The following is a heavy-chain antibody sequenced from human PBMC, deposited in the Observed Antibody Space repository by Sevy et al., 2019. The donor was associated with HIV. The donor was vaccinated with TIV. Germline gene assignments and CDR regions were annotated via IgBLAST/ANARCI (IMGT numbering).Heavy chain of an antibody. J-gene: IGHJ4*02. Sequence: GGSLRLSCAASGFTFSSYSMNWVRQAPGKGLEWVSSISSGSSYIYYADSVKGRFTISRDNAKNSLYLQMNSLRAEDTAVYYCARSAAIMTYYYDSSGYADYWGQGTLVTVSS. V-gene: IGHV3-21*01. CDR2: ISSGSSYI. D-gene: IGHD3-22*01. CDR1: GFTFSSYS. CDR3: ARSAAIMTYYYDSSGYADY.